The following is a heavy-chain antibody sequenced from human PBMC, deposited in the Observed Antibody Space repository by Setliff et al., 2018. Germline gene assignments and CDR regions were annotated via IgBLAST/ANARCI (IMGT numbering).Heavy chain of an antibody. CDR2: IYTGGGT. CDR3: ARDVWGAGTGWFDP. J-gene: IGHJ5*02. D-gene: IGHD1-1*01. Sequence: SETLSLPCIVSGVSVSRHYWSWIRQPPGKTLEWIGYIYTGGGTTYNPSLKSRVTLSLDTSKNHLSLNLTSVTAADTAVYYCARDVWGAGTGWFDPWGLGILVTVSS. V-gene: IGHV4-4*08. CDR1: GVSVSRHY.